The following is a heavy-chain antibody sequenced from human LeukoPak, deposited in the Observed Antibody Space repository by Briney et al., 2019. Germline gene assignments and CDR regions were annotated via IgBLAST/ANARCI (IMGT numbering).Heavy chain of an antibody. D-gene: IGHD6-13*01. V-gene: IGHV4-4*07. CDR3: ARERPYSSSWYTDY. CDR1: SGSISDYY. J-gene: IGHJ4*02. Sequence: SETLSLTCTVSSGSISDYYWSWIRQPAGKGLEWIGRIYISGSTNYNPSLKSRVTMSVDTSKNQFSLKLSSVTAADTAVYYCARERPYSSSWYTDYWGQGTLVTVSS. CDR2: IYISGST.